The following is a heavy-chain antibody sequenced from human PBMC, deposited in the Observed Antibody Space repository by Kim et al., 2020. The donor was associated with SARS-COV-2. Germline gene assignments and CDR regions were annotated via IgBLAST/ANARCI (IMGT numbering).Heavy chain of an antibody. J-gene: IGHJ1*01. CDR3: AKAAYYEYIWGSYRYEY. Sequence: GGSLRLSCAASGFTFDDYAMHWVRQAPGKGLEWVSGISWNSGSIGYADSVKGRFTISRDNAKNSLYLQMNSLRAEDTALYYCAKAAYYEYIWGSYRYEY. V-gene: IGHV3-9*01. D-gene: IGHD3-16*02. CDR1: GFTFDDYA. CDR2: ISWNSGSI.